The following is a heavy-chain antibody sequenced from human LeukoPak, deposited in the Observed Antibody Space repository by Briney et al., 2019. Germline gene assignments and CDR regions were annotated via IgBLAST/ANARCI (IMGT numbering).Heavy chain of an antibody. Sequence: GGCLRLSCAASGFLFSRFSMNCVRQAPGRGLEWGSVISNTGDHIYYADSLRGRFTISRDNAKNSLFLQMDSLRGDDTAVYYCARGAGVGSYVPFDLWGLGALVAVSS. CDR3: ARGAGVGSYVPFDL. CDR2: ISNTGDHI. D-gene: IGHD3-16*01. V-gene: IGHV3-21*01. J-gene: IGHJ4*02. CDR1: GFLFSRFS.